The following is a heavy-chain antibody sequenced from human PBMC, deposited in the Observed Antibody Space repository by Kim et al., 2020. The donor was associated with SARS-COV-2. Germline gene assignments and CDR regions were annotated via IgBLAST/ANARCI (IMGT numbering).Heavy chain of an antibody. J-gene: IGHJ6*02. CDR2: IYYSGSS. CDR3: ARERGGNYGSGSNGDYYYYYGMDV. Sequence: SETLSLTCTVSGGSISSGGYYWSWIRQHTGKGLEWFGYIYYSGSSYYNLSLQSRVTISVSTSKNQFSLKLSSVTAADTAVYYCARERGGNYGSGSNGDYYYYYGMDVWGQGTTVTVSS. D-gene: IGHD3-10*01. V-gene: IGHV4-31*03. CDR1: GGSISSGGYY.